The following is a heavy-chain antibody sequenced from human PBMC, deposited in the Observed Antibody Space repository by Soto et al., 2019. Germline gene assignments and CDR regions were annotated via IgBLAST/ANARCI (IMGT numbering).Heavy chain of an antibody. CDR3: ARDPPPPDY. Sequence: GASVKVSCKASGYTFASYALSWMRQAPGQGLEWMGWISAYNGNTNYAQKLQGRVTMTTDTSTSTAYMELRSLRSDDTAVYYCARDPPPPDYWGQGTLVTVSS. J-gene: IGHJ4*02. CDR2: ISAYNGNT. CDR1: GYTFASYA. V-gene: IGHV1-18*01.